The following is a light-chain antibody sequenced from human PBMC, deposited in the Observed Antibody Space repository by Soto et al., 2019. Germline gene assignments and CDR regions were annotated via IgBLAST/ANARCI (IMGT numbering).Light chain of an antibody. V-gene: IGLV2-8*01. CDR1: ISDVGAYNS. J-gene: IGLJ1*01. CDR3: SSQAASNSFV. Sequence: QSALTQPPSASGSPGQSVTIYCTGTISDVGAYNSVSWYQYYPGKAPKLIIYEVTKRPSGVPTRFSGSKSGNTASLTVSGLQADDEADYYCSSQAASNSFVFGTGTKLTVL. CDR2: EVT.